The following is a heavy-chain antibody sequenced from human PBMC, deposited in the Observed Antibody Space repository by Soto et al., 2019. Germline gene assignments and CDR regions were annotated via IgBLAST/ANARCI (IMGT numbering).Heavy chain of an antibody. V-gene: IGHV4-31*03. D-gene: IGHD6-13*01. CDR1: GGSISSGGYY. Sequence: QVQLQESGPGLVKPSQTLSLTCTVSGGSISSGGYYWSWIRQHPGKGLEWIGYIYYSGSTYYNQSLKSRVTISVDTSKNPFSLKLSSVTAADTAVYYCARDGIAAAGSYYYGMDVWGQGTTVTVSS. CDR2: IYYSGST. CDR3: ARDGIAAAGSYYYGMDV. J-gene: IGHJ6*02.